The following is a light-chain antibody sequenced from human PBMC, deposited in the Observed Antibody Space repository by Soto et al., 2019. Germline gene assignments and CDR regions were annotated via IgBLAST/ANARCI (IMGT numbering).Light chain of an antibody. V-gene: IGLV2-14*01. CDR3: TSFSSSTSLYV. CDR2: QVT. CDR1: TRDIAGYNY. J-gene: IGLJ1*01. Sequence: QCVLTQPASVSGSLGQSITISCTGTTRDIAGYNYISWYQQLPGKAPKLMIYQVTIRPSGISNRFSGSKSGNTASLTISGLQAEDEADYYCTSFSSSTSLYVFGTGTKV.